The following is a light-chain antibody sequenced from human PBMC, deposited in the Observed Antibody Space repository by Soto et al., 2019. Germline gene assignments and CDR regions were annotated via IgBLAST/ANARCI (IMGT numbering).Light chain of an antibody. J-gene: IGKJ4*01. Sequence: DIEMTQSPSSLSASVEDRVTIPCRASQSMSNVVNWYQQKPGKVPKLLIYAASSLHCGVPSRFSGSGSGTDFTLTISSLEPEDFATYYCQQCFSIPVTFGGGTKV. CDR2: AAS. CDR1: QSMSNV. V-gene: IGKV1-39*01. CDR3: QQCFSIPVT.